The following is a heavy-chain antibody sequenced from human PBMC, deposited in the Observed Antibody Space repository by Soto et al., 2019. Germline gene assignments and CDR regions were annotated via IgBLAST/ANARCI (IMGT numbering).Heavy chain of an antibody. CDR1: GFTFSSYG. Sequence: QVQLVESGGGVVQPGRSLRLSCAASGFTFSSYGMHWVRQAPGKGLAWVAVIWYDGSNKYYADSVKGRFTISRDNSKNTLYLQMNSLRAEDTAVYYCARGDRSGLHFDYWGQGTLVTVSS. J-gene: IGHJ4*02. D-gene: IGHD5-12*01. CDR2: IWYDGSNK. V-gene: IGHV3-33*01. CDR3: ARGDRSGLHFDY.